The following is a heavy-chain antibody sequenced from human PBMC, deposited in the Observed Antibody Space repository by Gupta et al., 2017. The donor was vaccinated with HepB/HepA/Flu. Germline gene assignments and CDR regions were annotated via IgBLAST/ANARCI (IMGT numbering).Heavy chain of an antibody. D-gene: IGHD3-10*01. J-gene: IGHJ6*02. CDR2: IYSGGST. CDR3: ATGGSGSYYNVHYYYYGMDV. V-gene: IGHV3-53*04. Sequence: EVQLVESGGGLVQPGGSLKLSCASAGFTVSTDYMSWVPQAPGQGLEWVSVIYSGGSTYYADSVKGRFTISRHNSKNTLYLQMNSLRAEDTAVYYCATGGSGSYYNVHYYYYGMDVWGQGTTVTVSS. CDR1: GFTVSTDY.